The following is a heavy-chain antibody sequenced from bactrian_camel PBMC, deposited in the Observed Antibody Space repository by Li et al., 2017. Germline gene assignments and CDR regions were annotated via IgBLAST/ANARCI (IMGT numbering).Heavy chain of an antibody. Sequence: VQLVESGGGTVQAGGSLTVSCTVSGYTYCMGWFRQAPGQEREGVSAITSGGSATYYADSVKGRFTISRDNAKNTLYLQMTSLKTEDTAAYYCAPASADWSYNYWGQGTQVTVS. J-gene: IGHJ4*01. CDR1: GYTYC. D-gene: IGHD1*01. CDR2: ITSGGSAT. CDR3: APASADWSYNY. V-gene: IGHV3S40*01.